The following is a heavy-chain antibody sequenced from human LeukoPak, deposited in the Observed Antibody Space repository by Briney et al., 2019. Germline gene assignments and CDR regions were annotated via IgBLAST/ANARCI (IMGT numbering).Heavy chain of an antibody. CDR3: ARGTRIAAAGY. CDR2: INHSGST. CDR1: GGSFSGYY. V-gene: IGHV4-34*01. D-gene: IGHD6-13*01. J-gene: IGHJ4*02. Sequence: SETLSLTCAVYGGSFSGYYWSWIRQPPGKGLEWIGEINHSGSTNYNPSLKSRVTISVDTSKNQFSLKLSSVTAADTAVYYCARGTRIAAAGYWGQGTLVTVSP.